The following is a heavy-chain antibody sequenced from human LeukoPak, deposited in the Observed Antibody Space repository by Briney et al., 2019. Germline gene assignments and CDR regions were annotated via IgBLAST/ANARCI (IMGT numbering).Heavy chain of an antibody. CDR3: ARDIFVRGIQLWAPLDY. CDR1: GFTFSDYY. J-gene: IGHJ4*02. V-gene: IGHV3-11*01. Sequence: PGGSLRLSCAASGFTFSDYYMSWIRQAPGKGLEWVSYISSSGGTIYYADSVKGRFTISRDNAKNSLYLQMNSLRAEDTAVYYCARDIFVRGIQLWAPLDYWGQGTLVTVSS. D-gene: IGHD5-18*01. CDR2: ISSSGGTI.